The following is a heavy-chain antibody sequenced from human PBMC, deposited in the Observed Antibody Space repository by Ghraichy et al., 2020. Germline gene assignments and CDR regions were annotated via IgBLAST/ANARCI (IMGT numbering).Heavy chain of an antibody. Sequence: SVKVSCKASGGTFNNHAITWVRQAPGQGLEWMGGITPSFGQTNYAQKFQGRLIITADKSTSTAFMELSSLRSDDTAVYYCARQGDSVWSYFDSWGQGTLVTVSS. D-gene: IGHD6-19*01. V-gene: IGHV1-69*06. CDR3: ARQGDSVWSYFDS. J-gene: IGHJ4*02. CDR1: GGTFNNHA. CDR2: ITPSFGQT.